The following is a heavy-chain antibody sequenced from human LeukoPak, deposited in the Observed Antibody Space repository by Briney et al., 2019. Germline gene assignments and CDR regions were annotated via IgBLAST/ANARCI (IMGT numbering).Heavy chain of an antibody. Sequence: ASVQVSCKASGYTFTSYYMHWVRQAPGQGLEWMGIINPSGGSTSYAQKFQGRVTMTRDTSTSTVYMELSSLRSEDTAVYYCARDIYDSTLYGAFDIWGQGTMVTVSS. CDR1: GYTFTSYY. CDR2: INPSGGST. V-gene: IGHV1-46*01. CDR3: ARDIYDSTLYGAFDI. J-gene: IGHJ3*02. D-gene: IGHD3-22*01.